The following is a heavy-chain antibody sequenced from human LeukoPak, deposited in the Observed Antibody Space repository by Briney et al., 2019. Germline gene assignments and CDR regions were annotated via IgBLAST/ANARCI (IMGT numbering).Heavy chain of an antibody. CDR1: GFTFSSYS. V-gene: IGHV3-21*01. D-gene: IGHD3-22*01. J-gene: IGHJ6*02. CDR2: ISSSSSYI. Sequence: GGSLRLSCAASGFTFSSYSMNWVRQAPGKGLEWVSSISSSSSYIYYADSVKGRFTISRDNAKSSLYLQMNSLRAEDTAVYYCARHSSLNYYYYYGMDVWGQGTTVTVSS. CDR3: ARHSSLNYYYYYGMDV.